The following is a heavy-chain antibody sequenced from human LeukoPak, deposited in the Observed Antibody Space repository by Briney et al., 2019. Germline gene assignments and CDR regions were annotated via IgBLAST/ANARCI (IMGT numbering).Heavy chain of an antibody. V-gene: IGHV1-69*01. CDR2: IIPIFGTA. J-gene: IGHJ4*02. D-gene: IGHD3-10*01. CDR1: GGTFSSYA. CDR3: ARVGDYGSGSYFFDY. Sequence: SVKVSCKASGGTFSSYAIRWVRQAPGQGLEWMGGIIPIFGTANYAQKFQGRVTITADESTSTAYMELSSLRSEDTAVYYCARVGDYGSGSYFFDYWGQGTLVTVSS.